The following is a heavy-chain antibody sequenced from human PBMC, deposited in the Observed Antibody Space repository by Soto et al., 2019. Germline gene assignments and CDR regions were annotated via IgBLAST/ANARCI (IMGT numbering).Heavy chain of an antibody. D-gene: IGHD6-19*01. J-gene: IGHJ4*02. CDR3: AKEVGYSSGYDYFDY. Sequence: GGSLRLSCAASGLNFSSYAMSWVRQAPGKGLEWVSGISGSGVSTRYADSVKGRFTISRDNSKNTLYLQMNSLRAEDTAVYYCAKEVGYSSGYDYFDYWGQGTLVTVSS. CDR1: GLNFSSYA. CDR2: ISGSGVST. V-gene: IGHV3-23*01.